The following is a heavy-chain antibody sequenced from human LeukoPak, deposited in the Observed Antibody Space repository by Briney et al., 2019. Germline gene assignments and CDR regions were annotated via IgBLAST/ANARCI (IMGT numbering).Heavy chain of an antibody. D-gene: IGHD5-18*01. CDR3: ARGNQLWLPHRYYYYMDV. CDR2: IIPILGIA. Sequence: ASVKVSCKASGGTFSSYTISWVRQAPGQGLEWMGRIIPILGIANYAQKFQGRVTITADKSTSTAYMELSSLRSEDTAVYYYARGNQLWLPHRYYYYMDVWGKGTTVTVSS. CDR1: GGTFSSYT. V-gene: IGHV1-69*02. J-gene: IGHJ6*03.